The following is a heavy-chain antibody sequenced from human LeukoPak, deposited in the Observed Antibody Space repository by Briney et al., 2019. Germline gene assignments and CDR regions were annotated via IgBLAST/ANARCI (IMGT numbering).Heavy chain of an antibody. CDR2: ISIIGSTR. D-gene: IGHD3-10*01. CDR1: GFTFSYYY. J-gene: IGHJ4*02. Sequence: GGSLRLSCAGSGFTFSYYYMSGMRQATGRGVEGISYISIIGSTRYYADSVKGRFTISIDNAKDSLFLQMDSLRAEDTAVSYCARDLAGHYYGSGSAFDYWGQGTLVTVSS. V-gene: IGHV3-11*04. CDR3: ARDLAGHYYGSGSAFDY.